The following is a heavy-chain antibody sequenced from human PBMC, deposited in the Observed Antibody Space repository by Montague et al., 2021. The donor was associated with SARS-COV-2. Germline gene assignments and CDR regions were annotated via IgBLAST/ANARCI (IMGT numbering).Heavy chain of an antibody. CDR3: ARDSDYYDSSAGYYYGMDV. V-gene: IGHV4-59*01. CDR2: IYYSGST. D-gene: IGHD3-22*01. Sequence: SETLSLTCTVSGGSISSYYWSWIRQPPGKGLEWIGFIYYSGSTNYYPSLKSRVPISVDTSKNQFSLKLNSVTAADTAVYYCARDSDYYDSSAGYYYGMDVWGQGTPVTVSS. CDR1: GGSISSYY. J-gene: IGHJ6*02.